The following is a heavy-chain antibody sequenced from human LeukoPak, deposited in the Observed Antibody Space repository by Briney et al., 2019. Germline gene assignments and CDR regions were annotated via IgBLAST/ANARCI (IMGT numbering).Heavy chain of an antibody. D-gene: IGHD3-22*01. Sequence: PSETLTLTCTVSRGSISSSAYYWGWTRQPPGKGLEWIGEINHSGSTNYNPSLKSRVTISVDTSKNQFSLKLSSVTAADTAVYYCARQLGITMTYYPYNWFDPWGQGTLVTVSS. V-gene: IGHV4-39*01. CDR3: ARQLGITMTYYPYNWFDP. CDR1: RGSISSSAYY. J-gene: IGHJ5*02. CDR2: INHSGST.